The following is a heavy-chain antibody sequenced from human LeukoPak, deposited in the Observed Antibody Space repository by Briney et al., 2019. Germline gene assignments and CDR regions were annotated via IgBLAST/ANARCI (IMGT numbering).Heavy chain of an antibody. CDR1: GFTFSSYA. Sequence: GGSLRLSCAASGFTFSSYAMHWVRQAPGKGLEWVSGISWNSGSIGYADSVKGRFTISRDNAKNSLYLQMNSLRAEDTALYYCAKGVRGPFYYGMDVWGQGTTVTVSS. J-gene: IGHJ6*02. V-gene: IGHV3-9*01. CDR2: ISWNSGSI. CDR3: AKGVRGPFYYGMDV.